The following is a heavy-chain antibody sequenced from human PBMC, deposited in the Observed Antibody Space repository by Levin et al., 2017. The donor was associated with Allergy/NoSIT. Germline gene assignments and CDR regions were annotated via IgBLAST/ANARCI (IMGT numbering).Heavy chain of an antibody. V-gene: IGHV2-70*04. CDR1: GFSLSTNGVL. J-gene: IGHJ4*02. CDR3: ARSGSFGVVSQMGPFFDY. CDR2: IDWDGDK. Sequence: SGPTLVKPTQTLTLTCTYSGFSLSTNGVLLSWIRQPPGKALEWLARIDWDGDKFYSPSLGTRLTISRDTSRKQVVLTMTNMDPVDTATYFCARSGSFGVVSQMGPFFDYWGRGIPVTVSS. D-gene: IGHD3-3*01.